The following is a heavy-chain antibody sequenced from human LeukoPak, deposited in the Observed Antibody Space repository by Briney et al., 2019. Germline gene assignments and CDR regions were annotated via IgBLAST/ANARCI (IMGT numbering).Heavy chain of an antibody. V-gene: IGHV4-59*01. D-gene: IGHD2-2*01. J-gene: IGHJ6*03. CDR1: GGSISSYY. Sequence: SETLSLTCTDSGGSISSYYWSWIRQSPGKGLEWIGYVYYSGSTDYNPSLKSRVIISVDTSKNQFSLTLSSVTAADTAMYFCVREGYQLLGGYYYYYMDVWGKGTTVTVSS. CDR2: VYYSGST. CDR3: VREGYQLLGGYYYYYMDV.